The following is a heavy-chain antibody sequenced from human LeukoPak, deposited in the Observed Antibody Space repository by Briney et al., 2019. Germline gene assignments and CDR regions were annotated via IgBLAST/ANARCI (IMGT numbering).Heavy chain of an antibody. CDR3: AREPPRERWFDT. V-gene: IGHV3-7*03. Sequence: PGGSLRLSCTASGFIFSSYWMSWVRQAPGKGLEWVANIKYDGSEKYYVDSVKGRFTISRDNAKSSLFLQMNSLRAEDTAVYYCAREPPRERWFDTWGQGSLVTVYS. D-gene: IGHD1-1*01. CDR1: GFIFSSYW. CDR2: IKYDGSEK. J-gene: IGHJ5*02.